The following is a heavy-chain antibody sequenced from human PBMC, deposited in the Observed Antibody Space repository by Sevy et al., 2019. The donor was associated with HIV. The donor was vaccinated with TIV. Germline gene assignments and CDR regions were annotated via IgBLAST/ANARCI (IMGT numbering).Heavy chain of an antibody. V-gene: IGHV5-51*01. CDR1: GYTFSNYW. J-gene: IGHJ4*02. D-gene: IGHD2-2*01. CDR2: IYPGDSVT. CDR3: ARYPIVVVPAAEYYFDY. Sequence: GESLKISCKGSGYTFSNYWIGWVRQMPGKGLEWMGVIYPGDSVTRSSPSFQGQVTMSADKSTSTAYLQWSSLKTSDTAIYYCARYPIVVVPAAEYYFDYWGQGTLVTVSS.